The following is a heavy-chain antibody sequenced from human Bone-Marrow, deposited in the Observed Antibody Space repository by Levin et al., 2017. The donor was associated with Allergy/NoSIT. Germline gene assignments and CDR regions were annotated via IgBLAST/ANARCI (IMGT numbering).Heavy chain of an antibody. D-gene: IGHD4-17*01. J-gene: IGHJ4*02. Sequence: PGGSLRLSCAASGFTFSSYEMNWVRQAPGKGLEWVSYISSSGSTIYYADSVKGRFTISRDNAKNSLYLQMNSLRAEDTAVYYCARDRGARQTMTTVTTLFDYWGQGTLVTVSS. CDR1: GFTFSSYE. CDR3: ARDRGARQTMTTVTTLFDY. V-gene: IGHV3-48*03. CDR2: ISSSGSTI.